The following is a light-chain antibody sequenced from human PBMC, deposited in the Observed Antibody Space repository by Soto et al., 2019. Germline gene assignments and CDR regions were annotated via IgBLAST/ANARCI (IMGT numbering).Light chain of an antibody. V-gene: IGKV3D-20*02. J-gene: IGKJ5*01. CDR1: QSVSSSY. CDR2: GAS. Sequence: EIVLTQSPGTLSLSPGERATLSCRASQSVSSSYLAWYQQKPGQAPRLLIYGASSRATGIPDRFSGSGSGTDFTLTISRLEPEDFAVYYCQQRSSVITFGQGTRLEIK. CDR3: QQRSSVIT.